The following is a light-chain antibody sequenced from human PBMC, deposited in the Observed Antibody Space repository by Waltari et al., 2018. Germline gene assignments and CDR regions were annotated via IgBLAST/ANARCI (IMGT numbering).Light chain of an antibody. V-gene: IGKV3-11*01. CDR3: QQRHSWPLT. J-gene: IGKJ4*01. CDR1: QNVNNF. CDR2: DTS. Sequence: ETVLTQSPVTLSLSPGERALLSCRASQNVNNFLAWYQQKPGQAPRLLIYDTSNRATGIPARFSGSGSGTDFTLTISSLEPEDFAVYYCQQRHSWPLTFGGGTKVEIK.